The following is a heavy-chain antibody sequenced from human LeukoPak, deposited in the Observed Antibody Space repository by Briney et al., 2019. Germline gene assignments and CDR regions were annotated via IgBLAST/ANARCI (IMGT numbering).Heavy chain of an antibody. V-gene: IGHV3-7*03. CDR2: IKQDGSEK. Sequence: GGSLRLSCAASGFTFSSYWMSWVRQAPGKGLEWVANIKQDGSEKYYVGSVKGRFTISRDNAKNSLDLQMNSLRAEDTAIYYCAKDSSVVRGEYDYFDYWGQGTLVTVSS. D-gene: IGHD3-10*01. CDR3: AKDSSVVRGEYDYFDY. CDR1: GFTFSSYW. J-gene: IGHJ4*02.